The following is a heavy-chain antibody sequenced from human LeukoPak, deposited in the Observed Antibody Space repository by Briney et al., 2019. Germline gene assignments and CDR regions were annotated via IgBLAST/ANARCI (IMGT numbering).Heavy chain of an antibody. D-gene: IGHD2-15*01. Sequence: GASVKVSCKASGGTFTSYAISWVRQAPGQGLEWMGGIIPIFGTANYAQKFQGRVTITADKSTSTAYMELSSLRSEDTAVYYCARDRRAYCSGGSCYSPLDYWGQGTLVTVSS. CDR2: IIPIFGTA. CDR3: ARDRRAYCSGGSCYSPLDY. J-gene: IGHJ4*02. CDR1: GGTFTSYA. V-gene: IGHV1-69*06.